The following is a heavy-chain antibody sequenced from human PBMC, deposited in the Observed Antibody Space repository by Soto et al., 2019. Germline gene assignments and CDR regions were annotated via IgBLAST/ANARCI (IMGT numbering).Heavy chain of an antibody. D-gene: IGHD2-15*01. CDR3: AKGPIVVVVAATTWFDP. CDR1: GFTFSSYA. J-gene: IGHJ5*02. Sequence: PGGSLRLCCAASGFTFSSYAMSWVRQAPGKGLEWVSAISGSGGSTYYADSVKGRFTISRDNSKNTLYLQMNSLRAEDTAVYYCAKGPIVVVVAATTWFDPWGQGTLVTVSS. V-gene: IGHV3-23*01. CDR2: ISGSGGST.